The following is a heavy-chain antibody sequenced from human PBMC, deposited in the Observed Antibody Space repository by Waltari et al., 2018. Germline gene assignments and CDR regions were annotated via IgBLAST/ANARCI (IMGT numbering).Heavy chain of an antibody. J-gene: IGHJ6*02. Sequence: EEQLLESGGGLVQPGDSLRLSCAGSGFRFSNYWMNWVRQAPGRGLVWVDRISDVEPSLSYADSVKGRFTISRDNVKNTVYLQMKRLRVEDTAVYYCARLAPRTYRSPVPGRHYYYGMDVWGQGTTVTVSS. CDR2: ISDVEPSL. D-gene: IGHD3-10*01. CDR1: GFRFSNYW. CDR3: ARLAPRTYRSPVPGRHYYYGMDV. V-gene: IGHV3-74*01.